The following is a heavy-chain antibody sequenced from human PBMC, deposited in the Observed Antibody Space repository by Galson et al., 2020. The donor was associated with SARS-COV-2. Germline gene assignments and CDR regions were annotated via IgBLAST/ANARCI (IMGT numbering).Heavy chain of an antibody. CDR1: GASISSSDYY. CDR3: ARHAIVTTIFDRYYYMDV. Sequence: SETLSLTCTVSGASISSSDYYWGWIRQPPGKGLEWIGSVSYSGSTYYNPSLKSRVTISVDTSKNHFSLKLSSVTAADTAVYFCARHAIVTTIFDRYYYMDVWGKGTTVTVSS. J-gene: IGHJ6*03. CDR2: VSYSGST. V-gene: IGHV4-39*01. D-gene: IGHD5-12*01.